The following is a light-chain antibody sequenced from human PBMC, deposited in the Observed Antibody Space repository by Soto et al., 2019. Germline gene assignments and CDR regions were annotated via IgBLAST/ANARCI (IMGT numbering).Light chain of an antibody. CDR3: LQDINYPWT. V-gene: IGKV1-6*01. Sequence: AIQMTQSPSSLSASXXDRVXISCLASQGIGNALGWYQQKPGKPPKXXIYGASNLQSGVPPRFSGSGSGTDFTLAISSLQPEDSATYYCLQDINYPWTFGQGTKVDIK. CDR1: QGIGNA. J-gene: IGKJ1*01. CDR2: GAS.